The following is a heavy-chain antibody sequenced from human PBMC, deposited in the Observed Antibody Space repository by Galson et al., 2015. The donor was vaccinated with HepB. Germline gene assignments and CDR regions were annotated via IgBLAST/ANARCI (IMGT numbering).Heavy chain of an antibody. J-gene: IGHJ4*02. Sequence: LSLTCTGSGGSISTPSYYWGWIRQPPGKGLEWIGSIYYRGSTYYNPSLKSRVTISVDTSKNQFSLKLSSVTAADTAVYYCARRPSSGYDRHFDYWGQGTLVTVSS. CDR2: IYYRGST. CDR3: ARRPSSGYDRHFDY. V-gene: IGHV4-39*01. CDR1: GGSISTPSYY. D-gene: IGHD5-12*01.